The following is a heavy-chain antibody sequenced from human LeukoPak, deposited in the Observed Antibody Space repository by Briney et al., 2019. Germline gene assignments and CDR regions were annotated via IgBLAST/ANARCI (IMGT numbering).Heavy chain of an antibody. CDR3: AKDQRFGDLDDY. CDR2: ISGTGATT. V-gene: IGHV3-23*01. CDR1: GFIFNNYA. Sequence: GGSLRLSCAASGFIFNNYAMSWVRQAPGRGLEWVSSISGTGATTYYADSVKGRFAISRDNSKNTLYLQMSSLRAEDTAVYYCAKDQRFGDLDDYRGQGTLVTVSS. J-gene: IGHJ4*02. D-gene: IGHD3-10*01.